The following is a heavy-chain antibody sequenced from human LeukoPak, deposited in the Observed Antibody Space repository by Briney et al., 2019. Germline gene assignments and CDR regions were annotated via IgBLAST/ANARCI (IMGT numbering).Heavy chain of an antibody. J-gene: IGHJ4*01. D-gene: IGHD6-13*01. CDR1: GGSISSYY. CDR3: ARSSSSWSYFDY. Sequence: SETLSLTCTVSGGSISSYYWSWIRQPPGKGLEWIGYIFYSGSTNYNPSLKSRVTISVDTSRNQFSLKLSSVTAADTAVYSCARSSSSWSYFDYWGQGTLVTVSS. CDR2: IFYSGST. V-gene: IGHV4-59*08.